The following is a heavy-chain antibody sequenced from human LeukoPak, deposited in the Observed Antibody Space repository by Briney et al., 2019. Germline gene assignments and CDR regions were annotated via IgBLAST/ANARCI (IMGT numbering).Heavy chain of an antibody. V-gene: IGHV4-39*01. CDR2: IYYSGST. CDR3: ASFNYYDSSGYWGREDY. CDR1: GGSISSSSYY. D-gene: IGHD3-22*01. J-gene: IGHJ4*02. Sequence: SETLSLACTVSGGSISSSSYYWGWIRQPPGKGLEWIGSIYYSGSTYYNPSLKSRVTISVDTSKNQFSLKLSSVTAADTAVYYCASFNYYDSSGYWGREDYWGQGTLVTVSS.